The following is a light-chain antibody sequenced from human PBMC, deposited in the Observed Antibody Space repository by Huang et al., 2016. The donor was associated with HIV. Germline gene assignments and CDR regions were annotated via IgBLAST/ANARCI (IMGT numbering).Light chain of an antibody. V-gene: IGKV1-NL1*01. Sequence: DIQMTQSPSSLSASVGDRVTITCRASQDISSSLAWYQQKPGKAPKLLLYAAYTLESGVPSRFSGSVSGTDYTLTISSLQPEDFATYYCQQYYTIRAFGQGTKVEIK. J-gene: IGKJ1*01. CDR2: AAY. CDR3: QQYYTIRA. CDR1: QDISSS.